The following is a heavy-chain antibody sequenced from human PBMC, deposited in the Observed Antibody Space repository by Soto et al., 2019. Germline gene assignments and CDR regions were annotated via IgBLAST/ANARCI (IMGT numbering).Heavy chain of an antibody. CDR1: GGSISSYY. V-gene: IGHV4-59*12. CDR2: IYYSGST. CDR3: ARAMYYYDSSGYYDY. D-gene: IGHD3-22*01. J-gene: IGHJ4*02. Sequence: SETLSLTCTVSGGSISSYYWSWIRQPPGKGLEWIGYIYYSGSTNYNPSLKSRVTISVDTSKNQFSLKLSSVTAADTAVYYCARAMYYYDSSGYYDYWGQGTLVTVSS.